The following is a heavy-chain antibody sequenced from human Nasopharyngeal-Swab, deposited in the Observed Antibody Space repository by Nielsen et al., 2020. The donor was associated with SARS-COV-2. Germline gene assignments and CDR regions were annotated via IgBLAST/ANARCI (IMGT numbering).Heavy chain of an antibody. J-gene: IGHJ6*02. CDR1: GFTVSSNY. V-gene: IGHV3-53*05. Sequence: GESLKISCAASGFTVSSNYMSWVRQAPGKGLEWVSVIYSGGSTYYADSVKGRFTISRDNSKNTLYLQMNSLRSEDTAVYYCARDRGAAMAGRGWIGGVYYYGMDVWGQGTTVTVSS. CDR2: IYSGGST. D-gene: IGHD5-18*01. CDR3: ARDRGAAMAGRGWIGGVYYYGMDV.